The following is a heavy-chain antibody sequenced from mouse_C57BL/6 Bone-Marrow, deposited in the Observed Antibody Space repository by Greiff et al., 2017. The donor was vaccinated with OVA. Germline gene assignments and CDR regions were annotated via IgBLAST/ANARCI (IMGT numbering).Heavy chain of an antibody. CDR3: ARLKNY. J-gene: IGHJ2*01. Sequence: VQLQQPGAELVRPGTSVKLSCKASGYTFTSYWMHWVKQRPGQGLEWIGVIDPSDSYTNYNQKFKGKATLTVDTSSSTAYMQLSSLTSEDSAVYYCARLKNYWGQGTTLTVSS. CDR1: GYTFTSYW. CDR2: IDPSDSYT. V-gene: IGHV1-59*01.